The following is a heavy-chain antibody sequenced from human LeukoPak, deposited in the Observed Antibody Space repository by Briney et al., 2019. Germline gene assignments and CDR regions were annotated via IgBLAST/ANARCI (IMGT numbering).Heavy chain of an antibody. CDR1: GGTFSSYA. J-gene: IGHJ5*02. Sequence: ASVKVSCKASGGTFSSYAISWVRQAPGQGLEWMGGIIPIFGTANYAQKFQGRDTITADESTSTAYMELSSLRSEDTAVYYCARVNYDILTGPFDPWGQGTLVTVSS. CDR3: ARVNYDILTGPFDP. V-gene: IGHV1-69*13. D-gene: IGHD3-9*01. CDR2: IIPIFGTA.